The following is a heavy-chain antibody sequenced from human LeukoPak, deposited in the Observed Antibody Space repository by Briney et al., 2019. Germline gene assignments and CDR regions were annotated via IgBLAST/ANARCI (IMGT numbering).Heavy chain of an antibody. D-gene: IGHD2-8*01. Sequence: GESLKISCKGSGYSFTSYWISWVRQMPGKGLEWMGRIDPSDSYTNYSPSFQGHVTISADKSISTAYLQWSSLKASDTAVYYCARQTFCTNGVCRDYGGRGTRVTVSS. CDR2: IDPSDSYT. V-gene: IGHV5-10-1*01. CDR1: GYSFTSYW. J-gene: IGHJ4*02. CDR3: ARQTFCTNGVCRDY.